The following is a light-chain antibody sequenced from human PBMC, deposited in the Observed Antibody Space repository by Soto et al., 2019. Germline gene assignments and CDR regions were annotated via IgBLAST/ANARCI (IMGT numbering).Light chain of an antibody. V-gene: IGKV3-20*01. J-gene: IGKJ1*01. CDR2: GVS. CDR1: QSVSSSY. Sequence: EIVLTQSPGTLSLSPGERATLSCRASQSVSSSYLAWYQQKPGQAPRILVYGVSSRATGIPDRFSGSGSGTDFTLTITRLAPEDFAVYYCQQYGSSRTFGQGTKVEIK. CDR3: QQYGSSRT.